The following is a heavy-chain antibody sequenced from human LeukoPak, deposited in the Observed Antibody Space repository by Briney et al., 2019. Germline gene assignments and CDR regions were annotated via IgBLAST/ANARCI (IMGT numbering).Heavy chain of an antibody. CDR3: ARHGLRVRGVMGFDY. CDR1: GGSISSSSYY. V-gene: IGHV4-39*01. CDR2: IYYSGST. Sequence: SETLSLTCTVSGGSISSSSYYWGWVRQPPGKGLEWIGSIYYSGSTYYNPSLKSRVTISVDTSNNQFSLKLSSVTAADTAVYYCARHGLRVRGVMGFDYWGQGTLITVSS. D-gene: IGHD3-10*01. J-gene: IGHJ4*02.